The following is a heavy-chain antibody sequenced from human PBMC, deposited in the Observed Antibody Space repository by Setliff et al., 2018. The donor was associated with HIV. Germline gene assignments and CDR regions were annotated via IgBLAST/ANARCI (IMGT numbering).Heavy chain of an antibody. CDR1: GYTFINYG. J-gene: IGHJ4*02. D-gene: IGHD3-10*01. Sequence: ASVKVSCKAFGYTFINYGISWVRQAPGQGLEWMGWISAYNGNTNYPQKLQDRVTMTTDTSTGTAYMELRSLRSDDTAVYYCARDGYYYGSGSYSSFDYWGQGTLVTVSS. V-gene: IGHV1-18*01. CDR3: ARDGYYYGSGSYSSFDY. CDR2: ISAYNGNT.